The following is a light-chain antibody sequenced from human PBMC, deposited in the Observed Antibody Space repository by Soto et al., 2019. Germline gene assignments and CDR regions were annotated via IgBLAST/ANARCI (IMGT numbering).Light chain of an antibody. CDR3: QQYNDYPYT. Sequence: DIQMTQSPSTLSASVGDSVTITCRASQSISSWLAWYQQKPGSAPKLLIYKASSLESGVPSRFSGSGSGTEFTLTISSLQPDDFATYYCQQYNDYPYTFGQGTKLEIK. CDR2: KAS. V-gene: IGKV1-5*03. CDR1: QSISSW. J-gene: IGKJ2*01.